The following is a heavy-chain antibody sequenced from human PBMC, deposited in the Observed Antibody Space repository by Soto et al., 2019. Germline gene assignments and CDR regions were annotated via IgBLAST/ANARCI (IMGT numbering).Heavy chain of an antibody. V-gene: IGHV4-39*01. CDR3: ARHYNRNNSNYFES. Sequence: LSVTCTVSGGSIISSGYYWGWIRQPPVKGLDWIGSIYYSGNTYYNPSLKNRVTIFVDTSRNQFSLTLGSVTAADTAVYYCARHYNRNNSNYFESLGQATLVNVS. J-gene: IGHJ4*02. CDR1: GGSIISSGYY. CDR2: IYYSGNT. D-gene: IGHD1-20*01.